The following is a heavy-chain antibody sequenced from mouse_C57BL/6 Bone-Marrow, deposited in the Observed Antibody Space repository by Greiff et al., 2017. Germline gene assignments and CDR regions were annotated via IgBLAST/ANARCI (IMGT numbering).Heavy chain of an antibody. D-gene: IGHD1-1*01. V-gene: IGHV1-64*01. CDR3: ARSTTVVATDY. CDR1: GYTFTSYW. J-gene: IGHJ2*01. Sequence: VQLQQPGAELVKPGASVKLSCKASGYTFTSYWMHWVKQRPGQGLEWIGMIHPNSGSTNYNEKFKSKATLTVDTSSSTAYMQLSSLTSEDSAVYCCARSTTVVATDYWGQGTTLTVSS. CDR2: IHPNSGST.